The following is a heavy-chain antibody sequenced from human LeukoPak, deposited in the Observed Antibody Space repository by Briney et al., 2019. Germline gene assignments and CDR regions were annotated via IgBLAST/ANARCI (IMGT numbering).Heavy chain of an antibody. CDR3: ARSPFMRYFDY. CDR2: IYYSGST. V-gene: IGHV4-30-4*01. J-gene: IGHJ4*02. Sequence: PSETLSLTCTVSGGSISSGDYYWSWLRQPPGKGLEWIGYIYYSGSTHYNPSLKSRVTISVDTSKNQFSLKLSSVTAADTAVYYCARSPFMRYFDYWGQGTLVTVSS. D-gene: IGHD2-8*01. CDR1: GGSISSGDYY.